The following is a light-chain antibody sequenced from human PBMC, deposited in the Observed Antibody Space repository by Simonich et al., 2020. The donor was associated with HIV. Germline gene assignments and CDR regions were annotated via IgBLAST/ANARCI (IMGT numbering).Light chain of an antibody. Sequence: NFMLTQPHSVSESPGKTVTISFTRSSGTLASNYVQWYQQRPGSAPTTVIYEDNQRPSGVPDLFFGSIDSSSNSASLIISGLKTEDEADYYCQSYDSSIWVFGGGTKLTVL. V-gene: IGLV6-57*03. CDR1: SGTLASNY. J-gene: IGLJ3*02. CDR3: QSYDSSIWV. CDR2: EDN.